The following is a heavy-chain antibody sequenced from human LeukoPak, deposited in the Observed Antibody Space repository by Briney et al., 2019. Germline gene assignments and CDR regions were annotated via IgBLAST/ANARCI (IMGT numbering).Heavy chain of an antibody. V-gene: IGHV4-34*01. CDR1: GGSFSGYH. D-gene: IGHD3-10*01. Sequence: PSETLSLTCAVYGGSFSGYHWSWIRQPPGKGLEWIGEINHRGSTNYNPSLKSRVTISVDTSKNQFSLKLSSVTAADTAVYYCARDDTGVIRGIRFHYWGQGTLVTVSS. CDR2: INHRGST. CDR3: ARDDTGVIRGIRFHY. J-gene: IGHJ4*02.